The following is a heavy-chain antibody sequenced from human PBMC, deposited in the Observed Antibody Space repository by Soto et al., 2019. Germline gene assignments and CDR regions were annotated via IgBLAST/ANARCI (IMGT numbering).Heavy chain of an antibody. CDR1: GGTFSSYA. D-gene: IGHD3-10*01. CDR3: ASRITMVRGVRPYYYYYYGMDV. Sequence: SVKVSCKASGGTFSSYAISWVRQAPGQGLEWMGGIIPIFGTANYAQKFQGRVTITADKSTSTAYMELSSLRSEDTAVYYCASRITMVRGVRPYYYYYYGMDVWGQGTTVTVSS. V-gene: IGHV1-69*06. J-gene: IGHJ6*02. CDR2: IIPIFGTA.